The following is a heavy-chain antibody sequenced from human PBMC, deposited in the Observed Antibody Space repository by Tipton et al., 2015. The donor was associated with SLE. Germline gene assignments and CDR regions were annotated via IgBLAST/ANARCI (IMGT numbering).Heavy chain of an antibody. CDR3: ARARPLFNWFDP. Sequence: TLSLTCAVYGGSFSGYYWSWIRQPPGKGLEWLGYVFHTGSTNYNPSLNGRVTMSVDTSKNQFSLRLKSVTTADTAVYYCARARPLFNWFDPWGQGTLVIVSS. V-gene: IGHV4-59*01. J-gene: IGHJ5*02. CDR1: GGSFSGYY. D-gene: IGHD3-3*01. CDR2: VFHTGST.